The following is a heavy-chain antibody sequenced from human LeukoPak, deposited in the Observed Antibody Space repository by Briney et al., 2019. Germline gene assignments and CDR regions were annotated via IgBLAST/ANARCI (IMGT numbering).Heavy chain of an antibody. V-gene: IGHV3-23*01. CDR1: GFTFSSYA. D-gene: IGHD2-2*02. CDR3: AKDRKTCSSTSCYTFPGCWFDP. J-gene: IGHJ5*02. CDR2: ISGSGGST. Sequence: PGGSLRLSCAASGFTFSSYAMSWVRQAPGKGLEWVSAISGSGGSTYYADSVKGRFTISRDNSKNTLYLQMNSLRAEDADVYYCAKDRKTCSSTSCYTFPGCWFDPWGQGTLVTVSS.